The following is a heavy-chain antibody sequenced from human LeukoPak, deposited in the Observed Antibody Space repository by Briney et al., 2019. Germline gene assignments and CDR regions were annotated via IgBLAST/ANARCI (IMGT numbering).Heavy chain of an antibody. D-gene: IGHD3-10*02. CDR3: AELGITMIGGV. V-gene: IGHV3-48*03. CDR1: EFTFSNYA. CDR2: ISSSGSTI. Sequence: PGGSLRLSCAASEFTFSNYAMNWVRQAPGKGLEWVPYISSSGSTIYYADSVKGRFTISRDNAKNSLYLQMNSLRAEDTAVYYCAELGITMIGGVWGKGTTVTISS. J-gene: IGHJ6*04.